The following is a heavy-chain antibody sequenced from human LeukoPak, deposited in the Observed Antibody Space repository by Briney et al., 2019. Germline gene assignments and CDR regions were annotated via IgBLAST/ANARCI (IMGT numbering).Heavy chain of an antibody. D-gene: IGHD6-19*01. Sequence: ASVKVSCKAFGYTFTSNYMHWVRQAPGQGLEWMGWINPNSGGTNYAQKFQGRVTMTRDTSISTAYMELSRLRPDDTAVYYCARFGYSSGWFDYWGQGTLVTVSS. CDR3: ARFGYSSGWFDY. CDR2: INPNSGGT. CDR1: GYTFTSNY. J-gene: IGHJ4*02. V-gene: IGHV1-2*02.